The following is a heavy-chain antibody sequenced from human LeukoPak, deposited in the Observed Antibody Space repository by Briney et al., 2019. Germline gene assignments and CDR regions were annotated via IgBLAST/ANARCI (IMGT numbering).Heavy chain of an antibody. Sequence: ASVKVSCKASGYTFTSYGINWVRQAPGQGLEWMGWISAYNGNTNYAQTLQGSVIMTTATSTSTAYMELRRLRSDDTAVYYCARNQAYDSSGYPVGSFDYWGQGTLVTVSS. D-gene: IGHD3-22*01. V-gene: IGHV1-18*01. CDR1: GYTFTSYG. CDR3: ARNQAYDSSGYPVGSFDY. CDR2: ISAYNGNT. J-gene: IGHJ4*02.